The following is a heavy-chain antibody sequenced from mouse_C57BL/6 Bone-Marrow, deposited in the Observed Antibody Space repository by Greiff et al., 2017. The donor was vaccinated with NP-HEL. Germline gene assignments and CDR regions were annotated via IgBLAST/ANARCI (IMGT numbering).Heavy chain of an antibody. V-gene: IGHV7-1*01. D-gene: IGHD1-1*01. CDR3: ARDAIYYYGSSYWYFDV. Sequence: EVKVVESGGGLVQSGRSLRLSCATSGFTFSDFYMEWVRQAPGKGLEWIAASRNKANDYTTEYSASVKGRFIVSRDTSQSILYLQMNALRAEDTAIYYCARDAIYYYGSSYWYFDVWGTGTTVTVSS. CDR1: GFTFSDFY. CDR2: SRNKANDYTT. J-gene: IGHJ1*03.